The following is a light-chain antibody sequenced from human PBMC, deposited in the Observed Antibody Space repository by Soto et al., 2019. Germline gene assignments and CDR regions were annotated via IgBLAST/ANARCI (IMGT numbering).Light chain of an antibody. CDR2: GAS. CDR1: QSVSRN. J-gene: IGKJ4*01. CDR3: QQYNNWPLT. V-gene: IGKV3-15*01. Sequence: ETVMTQSPATLSVSRGERATLSCRASQSVSRNFAWYQQRPGQAPRLLIYGASTRATGVPARFSGSGSGTEFALTISSLQSEDFAVYYCQQYNNWPLTFGGGTKVEIK.